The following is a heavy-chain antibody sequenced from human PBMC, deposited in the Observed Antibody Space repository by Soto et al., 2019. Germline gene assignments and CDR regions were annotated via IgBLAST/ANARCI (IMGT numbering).Heavy chain of an antibody. J-gene: IGHJ6*02. V-gene: IGHV3-33*01. CDR3: ARGGDSYGSFYCGMDV. CDR1: GFTFSSYG. Sequence: GSLRLSCAASGFTFSSYGMHWVRQAPGKGLEWVAVIWYDGSNKYYADSVKGRFTISRDNSKNTLYLQMNSLRAEDTAVYYCARGGDSYGSFYCGMDVWGQGTTVTVSS. CDR2: IWYDGSNK. D-gene: IGHD5-18*01.